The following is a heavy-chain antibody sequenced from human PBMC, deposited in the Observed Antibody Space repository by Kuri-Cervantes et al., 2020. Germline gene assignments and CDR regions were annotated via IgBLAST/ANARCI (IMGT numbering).Heavy chain of an antibody. J-gene: IGHJ6*02. Sequence: GESLKISCAASGFTFSSYWMNWVRQAPGKGLEWVAVISYDGSNKYYADSVKGRFTISRDNSKNTLYLQMNSLRAEDTAVYYCAKGLQIFGVVIIRPYYYGMDVWGQGTTVTVAS. V-gene: IGHV3-30*18. CDR3: AKGLQIFGVVIIRPYYYGMDV. CDR1: GFTFSSYW. CDR2: ISYDGSNK. D-gene: IGHD3-3*01.